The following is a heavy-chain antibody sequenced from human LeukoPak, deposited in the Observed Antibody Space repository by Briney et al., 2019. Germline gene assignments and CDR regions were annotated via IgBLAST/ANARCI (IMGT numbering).Heavy chain of an antibody. CDR1: RFTFSSYW. D-gene: IGHD5-12*01. CDR2: INSDGSST. V-gene: IGHV3-74*01. J-gene: IGHJ6*03. Sequence: GGSLRLSCAASRFTFSSYWMHWVRQVPGKGLVWVSRINSDGSSTSYADSVKGRFIISRDNAKNTLYLQMKSLRAEDTAVYYCVKGGGYAAQYYYYYLDVWGKGTTVTISS. CDR3: VKGGGYAAQYYYYYLDV.